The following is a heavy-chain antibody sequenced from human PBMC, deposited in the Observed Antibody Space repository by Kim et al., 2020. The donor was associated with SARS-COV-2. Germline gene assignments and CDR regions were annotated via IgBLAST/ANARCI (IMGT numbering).Heavy chain of an antibody. D-gene: IGHD2-15*01. CDR2: INPKSGGT. CDR1: GYTFTGYY. CDR3: ANHLVGDSY. V-gene: IGHV1-2*02. Sequence: ASVKVSCKASGYTFTGYYMHWVRQAPGPGLEWMGWINPKSGGTNYAQKFQGRVTMTRDTSIRTAYMELSRLRSDDTAVYYCANHLVGDSYWGQGTLVTVSS. J-gene: IGHJ4*02.